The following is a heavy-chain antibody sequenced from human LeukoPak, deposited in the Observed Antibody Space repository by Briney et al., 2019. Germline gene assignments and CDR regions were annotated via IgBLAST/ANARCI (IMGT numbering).Heavy chain of an antibody. CDR1: GFTFGDYA. V-gene: IGHV3-49*04. CDR3: TRHVVGGGPTTDVYYYYYYMDV. D-gene: IGHD1-26*01. Sequence: GGSLRLSCTASGFTFGDYAMSWVRQAPGKGLEWVGFIRSKTYGGAIEYAASVKGRFTISRDDSKSIAYLQMNSLRSEDTAVYYCTRHVVGGGPTTDVYYYYYYMDVWGKGTTVTVSS. CDR2: IRSKTYGGAI. J-gene: IGHJ6*03.